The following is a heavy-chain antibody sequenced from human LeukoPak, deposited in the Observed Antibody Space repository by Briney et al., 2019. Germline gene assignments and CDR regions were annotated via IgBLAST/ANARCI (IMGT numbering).Heavy chain of an antibody. J-gene: IGHJ4*02. CDR1: GFTFSSYG. D-gene: IGHD1-26*01. CDR3: AGYGGSYVFDY. Sequence: PGGSLRLSCAASGFTFSSYGMHWVRQAPGKGLEWVAVISYDGSNKYYADSVKGRFTISRDNSKNTLYLQMNSLRAEDTAVYYCAGYGGSYVFDYWGQGTLVTVSS. V-gene: IGHV3-30*03. CDR2: ISYDGSNK.